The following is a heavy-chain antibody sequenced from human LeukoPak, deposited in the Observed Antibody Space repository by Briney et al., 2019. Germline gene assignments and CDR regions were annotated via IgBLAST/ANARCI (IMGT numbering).Heavy chain of an antibody. V-gene: IGHV3-43*02. CDR1: GFTFDDYA. CDR3: AKVYSSGHYYVDY. J-gene: IGHJ4*02. Sequence: GGSLRLSCAASGFTFDDYAMHWVRQAPGKGLEWVSLISGDGGSTYYADSVKGRFTISRDNSKNTLYLQMNSLRAEDTAVYYCAKVYSSGHYYVDYWGQGTLVTVSS. CDR2: ISGDGGST. D-gene: IGHD3-22*01.